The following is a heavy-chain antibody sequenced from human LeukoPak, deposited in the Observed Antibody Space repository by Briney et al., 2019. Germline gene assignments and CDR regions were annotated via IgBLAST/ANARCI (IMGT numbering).Heavy chain of an antibody. CDR3: ARGGYSGSRYYYNYMDV. J-gene: IGHJ6*03. Sequence: SETLSLTCAVSGYSISSGYYWGWIRQPPGKGLEWIGSKYRSGSTYYNPSLKSRVTISVDTSKNQLSLNLSSVTAADTAVYYCARGGYSGSRYYYNYMDVWGKGTTVTVSS. V-gene: IGHV4-38-2*01. CDR2: KYRSGST. CDR1: GYSISSGYY. D-gene: IGHD1-26*01.